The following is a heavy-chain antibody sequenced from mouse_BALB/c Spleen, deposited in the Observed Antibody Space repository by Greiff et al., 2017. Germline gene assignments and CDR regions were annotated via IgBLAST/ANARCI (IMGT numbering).Heavy chain of an antibody. Sequence: QVQLQQPGAELVRPGASVKLSCKASGYTFTSYWINWVKQRPGQGLEWIGNIYPSDSYTNYNQKFKDKATLTVDKSSSTAYMQLSSPTSEDSAVYYCTRGRGNYDYWGQGTTLTVSS. J-gene: IGHJ2*01. D-gene: IGHD2-1*01. V-gene: IGHV1-69*02. CDR3: TRGRGNYDY. CDR1: GYTFTSYW. CDR2: IYPSDSYT.